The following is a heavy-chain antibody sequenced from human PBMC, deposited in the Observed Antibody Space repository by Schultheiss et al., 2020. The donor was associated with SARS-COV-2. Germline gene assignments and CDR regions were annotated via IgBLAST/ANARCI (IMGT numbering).Heavy chain of an antibody. V-gene: IGHV1-8*02. CDR2: MNPNSGNT. Sequence: ASVKVSCKASGYSFTGYYMHWVRQAPGQGLEWMGWMNPNSGNTGYAQKFQGRVTMTRNTSISTAYMELSSLRSEDTAVYYCARPQWLDYYYYYGMDVWGQGTTVTVSS. D-gene: IGHD6-19*01. J-gene: IGHJ6*02. CDR1: GYSFTGYY. CDR3: ARPQWLDYYYYYGMDV.